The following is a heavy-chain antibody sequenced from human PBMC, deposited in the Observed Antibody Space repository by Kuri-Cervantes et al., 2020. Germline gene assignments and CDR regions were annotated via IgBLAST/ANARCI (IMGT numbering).Heavy chain of an antibody. D-gene: IGHD3-22*01. J-gene: IGHJ4*02. CDR3: ARGRDYYDSRGQELDY. CDR2: IYTSGST. CDR1: GGSISSYY. Sequence: GSLRLSCTVSGGSISSYYWSWIRQPAGKGLEWIGRIYTSGSTNYNPSLKSRVTISVDKSKNQFSLKLSSVTAADTAVYYCARGRDYYDSRGQELDYWGQGTLVTVSS. V-gene: IGHV4-4*07.